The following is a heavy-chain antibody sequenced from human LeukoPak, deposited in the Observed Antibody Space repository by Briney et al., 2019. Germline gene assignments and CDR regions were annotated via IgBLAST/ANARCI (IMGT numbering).Heavy chain of an antibody. V-gene: IGHV3-74*01. Sequence: PGGSLRLSCAASAYTFSTYWMHWLRQAPGKGLVWVSRINSDGSSTRYADSVKGRFTISRDNTKNTLYLQMNSLRAEDTAVYYCVREDSVNFPDAFDIWGQGTMVTVSS. CDR1: AYTFSTYW. CDR2: INSDGSST. CDR3: VREDSVNFPDAFDI. J-gene: IGHJ3*02. D-gene: IGHD5/OR15-5a*01.